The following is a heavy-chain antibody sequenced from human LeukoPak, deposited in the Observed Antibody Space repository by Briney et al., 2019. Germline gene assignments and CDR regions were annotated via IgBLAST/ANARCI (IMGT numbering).Heavy chain of an antibody. V-gene: IGHV4-39*01. CDR3: ARTAHSSAYSPFDH. Sequence: SETLSLTCIVSGGSISNTDYYWGWLRQPPGTGLEWIGSIYDSGTAYYKASLKSRVTISVDVSRNQFSLKMKFVTAADTAVYYCARTAHSSAYSPFDHWDQGTLVTVSS. CDR2: IYDSGTA. CDR1: GGSISNTDYY. D-gene: IGHD3-22*01. J-gene: IGHJ4*02.